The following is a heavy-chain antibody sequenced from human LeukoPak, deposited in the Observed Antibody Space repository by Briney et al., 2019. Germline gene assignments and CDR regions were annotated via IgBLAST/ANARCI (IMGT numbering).Heavy chain of an antibody. D-gene: IGHD2-15*01. CDR1: GGAFRGYC. CDR2: INQSGGT. V-gene: IGHV4-34*01. J-gene: IGHJ4*02. CDR3: ASGGWYRGY. Sequence: PSETLSLTCAVYGGAFRGYCWSWIRQSPGKGLEWIGEINQSGGTNYNPSLKSRVTISVDTSKKQISLELSSVTAADTAVYYCASGGWYRGYWGQGTLVTVSS.